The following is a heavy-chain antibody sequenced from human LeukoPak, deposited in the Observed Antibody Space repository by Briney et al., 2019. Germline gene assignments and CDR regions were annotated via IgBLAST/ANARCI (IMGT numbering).Heavy chain of an antibody. CDR1: GFTFSSYA. Sequence: HAGGSLRLSCAASGFTFSSYAMSWVRQAPGKGLEWVSAISGSGGSTYYADSVKGRFTISRDNAKNSLYLQMNSLRAEDTALYYCARAYSGYENYYYYYYMDVWGKGTTVTVSS. V-gene: IGHV3-23*01. D-gene: IGHD5-12*01. CDR3: ARAYSGYENYYYYYYMDV. J-gene: IGHJ6*03. CDR2: ISGSGGST.